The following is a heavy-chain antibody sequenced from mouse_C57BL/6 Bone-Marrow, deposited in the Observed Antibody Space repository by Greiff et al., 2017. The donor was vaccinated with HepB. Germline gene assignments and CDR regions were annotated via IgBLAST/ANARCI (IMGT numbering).Heavy chain of an antibody. CDR2: ISSGGSYT. CDR3: ARKRRYYAMDY. CDR1: GFTFSSYG. V-gene: IGHV5-6*02. J-gene: IGHJ4*01. Sequence: DVMLVESGGDLVKPGGSLKLSCAASGFTFSSYGMSWVRQTPDKRLEWVATISSGGSYTYYPDSVKGRFTISRDNAKNTLYLQMSSLKAEDTAMYYCARKRRYYAMDYWGQGTSVTVSS.